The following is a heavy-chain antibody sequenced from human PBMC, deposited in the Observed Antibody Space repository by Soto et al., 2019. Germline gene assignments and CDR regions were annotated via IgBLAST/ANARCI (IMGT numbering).Heavy chain of an antibody. V-gene: IGHV3-9*01. D-gene: IGHD1-26*01. CDR1: GFTFEDHA. CDR3: VKDMGATLIATGGGAFDF. J-gene: IGHJ3*01. CDR2: ISWIGGGI. Sequence: EVQLVESGGGLIQPGRSLRLSCVASGFTFEDHAVHWVRQPPGKGLEWVSGISWIGGGIGYADSVKGRFTISRDNAKNSVYLQMRSLRPEDTAIYYCVKDMGATLIATGGGAFDFWAQGTMVPVSS.